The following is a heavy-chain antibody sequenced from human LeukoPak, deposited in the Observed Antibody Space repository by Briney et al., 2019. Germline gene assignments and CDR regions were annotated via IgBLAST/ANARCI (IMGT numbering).Heavy chain of an antibody. D-gene: IGHD4-23*01. V-gene: IGHV3-11*03. CDR1: GFTFTDYF. CDR2: ISGSSSYT. J-gene: IGHJ2*01. Sequence: GGSLRLSCAASGFTFTDYFMSWIRQTPGRGLEWVSYISGSSSYTNHADSVKGRFTISRDNAKNTLYLQMNSLRAEDTAVYYCARSGNGNIDWYFDLWGRGTLVTVSS. CDR3: ARSGNGNIDWYFDL.